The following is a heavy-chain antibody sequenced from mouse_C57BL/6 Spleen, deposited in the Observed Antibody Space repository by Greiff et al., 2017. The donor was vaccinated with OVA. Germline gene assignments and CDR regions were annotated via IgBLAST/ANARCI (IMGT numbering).Heavy chain of an antibody. D-gene: IGHD1-1*01. Sequence: QVQLQQPGAELVRPGSSVKLSCKASGYTFTSYWMHWVKQRPIQGLEWIGNIDPSDSETHYNQKFKDKATLTVDISSSTAYMQLSSLTSDDSAVYYCAREYYGSSPGYFDYWGQGTTLTVSS. J-gene: IGHJ2*01. CDR1: GYTFTSYW. V-gene: IGHV1-52*01. CDR3: AREYYGSSPGYFDY. CDR2: IDPSDSET.